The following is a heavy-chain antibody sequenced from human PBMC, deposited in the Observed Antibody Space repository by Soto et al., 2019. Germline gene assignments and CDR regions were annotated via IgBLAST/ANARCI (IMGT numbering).Heavy chain of an antibody. Sequence: GESLKISCKGSGYSFTTYWIGWVRQMPGKGLEWMGIIYPGDSDTRYSPSFQGQVTISADKSISTAYLQWSSLKASDTAMYYCARLETTVTRFPYYYYGMDAWGQGTTVTVS. CDR2: IYPGDSDT. J-gene: IGHJ6*02. V-gene: IGHV5-51*01. D-gene: IGHD4-17*01. CDR1: GYSFTTYW. CDR3: ARLETTVTRFPYYYYGMDA.